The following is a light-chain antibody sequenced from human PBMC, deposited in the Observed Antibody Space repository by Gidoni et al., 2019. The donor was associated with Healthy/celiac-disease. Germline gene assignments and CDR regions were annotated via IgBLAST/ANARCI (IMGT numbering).Light chain of an antibody. V-gene: IGKV1-33*01. CDR2: DAS. CDR3: QHYDNLPFT. J-gene: IGKJ3*01. Sequence: DIQMTQSPSSLSASVGDRVTITCQASQDISNYLNWFQQKPGKAPKLLIYDASNLETGVPSRFSGSGSGTDFPFTISSLHPEDIATYYCQHYDNLPFTFGPGTKVDIK. CDR1: QDISNY.